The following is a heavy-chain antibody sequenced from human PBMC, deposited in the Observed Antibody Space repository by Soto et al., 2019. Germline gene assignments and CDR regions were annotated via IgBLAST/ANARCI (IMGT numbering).Heavy chain of an antibody. J-gene: IGHJ6*02. CDR3: ARVGYYYDSSGYDGAYYYGMDV. D-gene: IGHD3-22*01. CDR2: INPSGGST. Sequence: WASVKVSCKASGYTFTSYYMHWVRQAPGQGLEWMGIINPSGGSTSYAQKFQGRVTMTRDTSTSTVYMELSSLRSDDTAVYYCARVGYYYDSSGYDGAYYYGMDVWGQGTTVTVSS. CDR1: GYTFTSYY. V-gene: IGHV1-46*01.